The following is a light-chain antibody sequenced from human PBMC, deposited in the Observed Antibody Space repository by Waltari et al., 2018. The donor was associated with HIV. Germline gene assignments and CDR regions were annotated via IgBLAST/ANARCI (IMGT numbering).Light chain of an antibody. V-gene: IGLV2-14*01. CDR2: DVS. Sequence: QSALTQPASVSGSPGQSITISCTGTSSDVGGYNYVSWYQQHPGKAPKLMIYDVSKRPSGVSNRFSGSKSGNTASLTISGLQAEDEADYYCSSYTSSSTFPPFGGGTKLTVL. J-gene: IGLJ2*01. CDR1: SSDVGGYNY. CDR3: SSYTSSSTFPP.